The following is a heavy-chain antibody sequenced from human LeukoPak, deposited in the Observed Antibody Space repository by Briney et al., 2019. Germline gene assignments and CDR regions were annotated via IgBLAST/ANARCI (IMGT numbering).Heavy chain of an antibody. D-gene: IGHD3-10*01. V-gene: IGHV4-59*01. J-gene: IGHJ5*02. CDR2: IYYSGST. CDR1: GGSISSYY. CDR3: ARETGVNWLDP. Sequence: SETLSLTCTVSGGSISSYYRSWIRQPPGKGLEWIGYIYYSGSTNYNPSLKSRVTISVDTSKNQFSLKLSSVTAADTAVYYCARETGVNWLDPWGQGTLVTVSS.